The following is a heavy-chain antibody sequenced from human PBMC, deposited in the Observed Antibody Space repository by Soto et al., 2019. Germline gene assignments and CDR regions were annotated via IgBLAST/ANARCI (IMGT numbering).Heavy chain of an antibody. V-gene: IGHV1-46*01. CDR3: ARDPYRPAYSSSWSSKTHWFDP. D-gene: IGHD6-13*01. Sequence: GASVKVSCKASGYTFTSYYMHWVRQAPGQGLEWMGIINPSGGSTSYAQKFQGRVTITRDTSASTAYMELSSLRSEDTAVYYCARDPYRPAYSSSWSSKTHWFDPWGQGTLVTVSS. CDR1: GYTFTSYY. CDR2: INPSGGST. J-gene: IGHJ5*02.